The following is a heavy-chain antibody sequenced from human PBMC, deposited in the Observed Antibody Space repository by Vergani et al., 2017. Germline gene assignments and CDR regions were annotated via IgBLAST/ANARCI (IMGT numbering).Heavy chain of an antibody. CDR3: ASNWGKAPDV. CDR1: GGSISSSSYY. CDR2: IYYSGST. Sequence: QVQLQQWGAGLLKPSETLSLTCTVSGGSISSSSYYWGWIRQPPGKGLEWIGSIYYSGSTYYNPSLKSRVTISVDTSKNQFSLKLSSVTAADTAVYYCASNWGKAPDVWGQGTTVTVSS. V-gene: IGHV4-39*01. J-gene: IGHJ6*02. D-gene: IGHD7-27*01.